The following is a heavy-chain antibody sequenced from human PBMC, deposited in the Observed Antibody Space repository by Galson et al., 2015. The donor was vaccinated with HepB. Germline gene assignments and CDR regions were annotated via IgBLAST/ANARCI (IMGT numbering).Heavy chain of an antibody. V-gene: IGHV1-46*01. CDR2: INPSSGST. J-gene: IGHJ6*02. CDR3: GFGVVIRGVRYYYGMDV. CDR1: GYTFTSYY. Sequence: SVKVSCKASGYTFTSYYMHWVRQAPGQGLEWMGIINPSSGSTSYAQKFQGRVTMTRDTSTSTVYMELSSLRSEDTAVYYCGFGVVIRGVRYYYGMDVWGQGTTVTVSS. D-gene: IGHD3-3*01.